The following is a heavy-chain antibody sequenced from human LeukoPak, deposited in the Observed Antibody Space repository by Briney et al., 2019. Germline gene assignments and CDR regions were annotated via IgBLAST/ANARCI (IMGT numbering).Heavy chain of an antibody. V-gene: IGHV3-9*01. CDR1: GFTFDDYA. CDR3: AKDMRYYGMDV. J-gene: IGHJ6*02. Sequence: PGRSLRLSCAASGFTFDDYAMHWVRQAPGKGLEWVSGISWNSGRIGYADSVKGRFTISRDNAKNSLYLQMNSLRAEDTALYYCAKDMRYYGMDVWGQGATVTVSS. CDR2: ISWNSGRI.